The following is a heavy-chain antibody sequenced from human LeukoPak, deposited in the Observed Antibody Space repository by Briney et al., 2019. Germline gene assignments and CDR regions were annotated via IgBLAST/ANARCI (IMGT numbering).Heavy chain of an antibody. CDR3: GRAWAVAGTLYNWFDP. J-gene: IGHJ5*02. D-gene: IGHD6-19*01. CDR2: MNPNSGNT. Sequence: ASVKVSCKASGYTFTSYDINWVRQATGQGLEWMGWMNPNSGNTGYAQKFQGRVTMTRNTSISTAYMELSSLRAEDTAVYYCGRAWAVAGTLYNWFDPWGQGTLVTVSS. CDR1: GYTFTSYD. V-gene: IGHV1-8*02.